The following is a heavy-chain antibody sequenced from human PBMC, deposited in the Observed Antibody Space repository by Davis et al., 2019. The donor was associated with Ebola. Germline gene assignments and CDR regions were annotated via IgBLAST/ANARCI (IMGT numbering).Heavy chain of an antibody. J-gene: IGHJ4*02. D-gene: IGHD3-10*01. CDR3: ARLYGSGTSD. V-gene: IGHV1-2*02. CDR2: INPNSGGT. CDR1: GYTFTSYG. Sequence: ASVQVSCKASGYTFTSYGISWVRQAPGQGLEWMGWINPNSGGTNYAQKFQGRVTMTRDTSISTAYMELSRLRSDDTAVYYCARLYGSGTSDWGQGTLVTVSS.